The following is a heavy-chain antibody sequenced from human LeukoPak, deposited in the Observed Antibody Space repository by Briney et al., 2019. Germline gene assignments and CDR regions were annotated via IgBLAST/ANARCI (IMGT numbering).Heavy chain of an antibody. J-gene: IGHJ3*02. CDR3: ARDLRRSYYDLVGPDAFDI. V-gene: IGHV1-69*13. CDR2: IIPIFGTA. CDR1: GATFTIYA. D-gene: IGHD3-22*01. Sequence: GASVTVSFTSSGATFTIYAISWVRQAPGQGLEWMGGIIPIFGTANYAQKFQGRVTITADESTSTAYMELSSLRSEDAAVYYCARDLRRSYYDLVGPDAFDIWGQGTMVTVSS.